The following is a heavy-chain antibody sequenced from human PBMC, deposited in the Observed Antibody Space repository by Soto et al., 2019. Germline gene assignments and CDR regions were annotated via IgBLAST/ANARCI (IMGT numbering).Heavy chain of an antibody. J-gene: IGHJ4*02. CDR1: GGSISSYY. CDR2: VYYTGST. CDR3: ARVPDY. V-gene: IGHV4-59*01. Sequence: PSETLSLTCTVSGGSISSYYWNWIQQPPGKGLEWIGYVYYTGSTKYTPSLMSRVAISLDSSKSQFSLNLSSVTAADTAVYYCARVPDYWGQGTLVTVSS.